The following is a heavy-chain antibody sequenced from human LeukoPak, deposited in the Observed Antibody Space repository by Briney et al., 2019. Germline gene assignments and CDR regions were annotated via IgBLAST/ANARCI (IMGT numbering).Heavy chain of an antibody. CDR2: IIPIFGIA. CDR3: AGNPGYSSGWYMGPDY. V-gene: IGHV1-69*04. Sequence: SVKVSCKASGGTFSSYAISWVRQAPGQGLEWMGRIIPIFGIANYAQKFQGRVTITADKSTNTAYMELSSLRSEDTAVYYCAGNPGYSSGWYMGPDYWGQGTLVTVSS. J-gene: IGHJ4*02. CDR1: GGTFSSYA. D-gene: IGHD6-19*01.